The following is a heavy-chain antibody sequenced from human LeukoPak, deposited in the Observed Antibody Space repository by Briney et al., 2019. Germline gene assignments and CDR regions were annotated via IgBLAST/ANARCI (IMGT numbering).Heavy chain of an antibody. CDR3: ARGGTYSSSYSGY. J-gene: IGHJ4*02. D-gene: IGHD6-13*01. CDR1: GYHFTNYW. V-gene: IGHV5-51*01. Sequence: GGALKISCNGSGYHFTNYWIGWVRQMPGKGLEWMGIIYPGDSDTRYSPSFQGQVTISADKSIRTAYLQWSSLKASDTAVYYCARGGTYSSSYSGYWGQGNLVTVSS. CDR2: IYPGDSDT.